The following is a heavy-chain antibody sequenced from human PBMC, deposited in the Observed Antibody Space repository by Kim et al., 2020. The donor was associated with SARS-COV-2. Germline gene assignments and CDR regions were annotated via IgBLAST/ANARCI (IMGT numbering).Heavy chain of an antibody. CDR1: GGSFSGYY. J-gene: IGHJ6*02. Sequence: SETLSLTCAVYGGSFSGYYWSWIRQPPGKGLEWIGEINHSGSTNYNPSLKSRVTISVDTSKNQFSLKLSSGTAAATAVYYCARGYKQQLGRGMDVWGQGTTVTVSS. CDR3: ARGYKQQLGRGMDV. V-gene: IGHV4-34*01. D-gene: IGHD6-13*01. CDR2: INHSGST.